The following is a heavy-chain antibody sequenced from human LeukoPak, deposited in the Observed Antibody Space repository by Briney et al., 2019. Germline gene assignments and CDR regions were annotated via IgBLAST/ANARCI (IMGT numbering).Heavy chain of an antibody. CDR3: ARYSSSSGWFDP. CDR2: ISGSGGST. J-gene: IGHJ5*02. D-gene: IGHD6-6*01. V-gene: IGHV3-23*01. CDR1: GFTFSSYA. Sequence: GGSLRLSCAASGFTFSSYAMSWVRQAPGKGLEWVSAISGSGGSTYYADSVKGRFTISRDNAKDSLYLQMNSLRVEDTAVYYCARYSSSSGWFDPWGQGTLVTVSS.